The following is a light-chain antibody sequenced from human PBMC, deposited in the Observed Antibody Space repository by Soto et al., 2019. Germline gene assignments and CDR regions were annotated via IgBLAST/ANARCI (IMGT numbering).Light chain of an antibody. CDR3: QQYYSVPLT. Sequence: DLQMTQSPSSLSASVGDRVTITCQASQDIREFLNWYQQKPGKAPKLLINGASDLETGVPSRFSGSGSGTDFTFTISSLQPEDIATYYCQQYYSVPLTFGGGTKVETK. CDR1: QDIREF. V-gene: IGKV1-33*01. CDR2: GAS. J-gene: IGKJ4*01.